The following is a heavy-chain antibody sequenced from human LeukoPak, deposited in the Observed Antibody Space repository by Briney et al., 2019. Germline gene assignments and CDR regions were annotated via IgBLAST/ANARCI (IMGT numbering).Heavy chain of an antibody. V-gene: IGHV3-48*03. D-gene: IGHD3-10*01. CDR3: ARQYYYYFDY. CDR1: GFTFSSYE. J-gene: IGHJ4*02. CDR2: ISTSGSTK. Sequence: GGSLRLSCPASGFTFSSYEMNWVRQAPGKGLEWVSYISTSGSTKYYADSVKGRFTISRDNAKNSLYLQMNSLRAEDTAVYYCARQYYYYFDYWGQGALVTVSS.